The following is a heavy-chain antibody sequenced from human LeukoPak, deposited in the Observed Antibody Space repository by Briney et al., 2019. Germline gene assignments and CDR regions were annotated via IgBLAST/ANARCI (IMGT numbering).Heavy chain of an antibody. J-gene: IGHJ4*02. Sequence: ASVKVSCKASGYTFTGYYMHWVRQAPGQGLEWMGWINPNSGGTNYAQKFQGRVTMTRDTSISTAYMELSRLRSDDTAVYYCARGVYYYDSSGYLAPTDWGQGTLVTVSS. CDR3: ARGVYYYDSSGYLAPTD. V-gene: IGHV1-2*02. CDR2: INPNSGGT. D-gene: IGHD3-22*01. CDR1: GYTFTGYY.